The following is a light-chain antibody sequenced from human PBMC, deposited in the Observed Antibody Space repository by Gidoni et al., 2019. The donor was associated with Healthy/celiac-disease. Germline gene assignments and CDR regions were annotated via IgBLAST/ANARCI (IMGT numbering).Light chain of an antibody. V-gene: IGLV3-1*01. CDR3: QAWDSSTYV. J-gene: IGLJ1*01. CDR2: QDS. CDR1: KLGDKY. Sequence: SYELTQPPSVPVSPGQTASITCSGDKLGDKYACWYQQKPDQSPVLGIYQDSKRPSGIPARFSGANPGNTATLTISGTQAMDEADYYCQAWDSSTYVFGTGTKVTVL.